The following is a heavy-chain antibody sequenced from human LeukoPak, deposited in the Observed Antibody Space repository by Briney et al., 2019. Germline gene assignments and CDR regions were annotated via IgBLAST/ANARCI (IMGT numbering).Heavy chain of an antibody. Sequence: GASVKVSWKASGGTFSSYAISWVRQAPGQGLEWMGGIIPIFGTANYAQKFQGRVTITADKSTSTAYMELSSLRSEDTAVYYCAGASGDIVVVPAAYYYYYGMDVWGKGTTVTVSS. D-gene: IGHD2-2*01. J-gene: IGHJ6*04. CDR3: AGASGDIVVVPAAYYYYYGMDV. CDR2: IIPIFGTA. CDR1: GGTFSSYA. V-gene: IGHV1-69*06.